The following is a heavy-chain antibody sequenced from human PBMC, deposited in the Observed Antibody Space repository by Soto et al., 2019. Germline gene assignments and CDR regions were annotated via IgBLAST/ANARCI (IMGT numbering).Heavy chain of an antibody. D-gene: IGHD3-3*01. J-gene: IGHJ3*02. CDR2: INPSGGST. Sequence: ASVKVSCKASGYTFTSYYMHWVRQAPGQGLEWMGIINPSGGSTSYAQKFQGRVTMTRDTSTSTVYMEMSSLRSEDTAVYYCARGSSSFGVIYDACDIWGQGTMGTV. V-gene: IGHV1-46*01. CDR3: ARGSSSFGVIYDACDI. CDR1: GYTFTSYY.